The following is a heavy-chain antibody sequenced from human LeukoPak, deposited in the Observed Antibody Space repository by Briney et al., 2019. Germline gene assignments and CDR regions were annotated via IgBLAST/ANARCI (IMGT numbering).Heavy chain of an antibody. Sequence: ASVKVSCKASGYSFSSNSISWMRQAAGQGLEWMGWISAYNGNTKYAQKLQGRVTMTTDTSTNTAYMELRSLRSDDTAVYYCARDFGGSYTGGGWFDPLGPGNPGHRLL. V-gene: IGHV1-18*01. D-gene: IGHD1-26*01. CDR3: ARDFGGSYTGGGWFDP. J-gene: IGHJ5*02. CDR1: GYSFSSNS. CDR2: ISAYNGNT.